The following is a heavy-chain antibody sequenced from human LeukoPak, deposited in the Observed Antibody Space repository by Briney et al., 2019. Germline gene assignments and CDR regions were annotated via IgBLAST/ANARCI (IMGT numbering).Heavy chain of an antibody. CDR3: ARGPPMYSYGSTAYHYDYFEY. CDR1: GFTFSSYS. Sequence: PGGSLGLSCAASGFTFSSYSMNWVRQAPGKGLEWVSSISSSSSYIYYADSVKGRFSISRDNSKNTLYLQMNSLRAEDTAVYFCARGPPMYSYGSTAYHYDYFEYWGQGALVTVSS. CDR2: ISSSSSYI. D-gene: IGHD3-22*01. V-gene: IGHV3-21*01. J-gene: IGHJ4*02.